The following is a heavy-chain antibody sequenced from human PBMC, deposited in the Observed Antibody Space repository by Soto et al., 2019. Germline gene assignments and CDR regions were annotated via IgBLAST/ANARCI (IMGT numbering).Heavy chain of an antibody. CDR2: INGDGSGT. V-gene: IGHV3-74*01. CDR3: ARVSQVTLDY. Sequence: GESLKISCAASGFTFSRYWIYWVRQAPGKGLVWVSRINGDGSGTSYADSVKGRFTISRDNAKNTLYLQMNSLRAEDTAVYYCARVSQVTLDYWGQGILVTVSS. CDR1: GFTFSRYW. J-gene: IGHJ4*02. D-gene: IGHD2-21*02.